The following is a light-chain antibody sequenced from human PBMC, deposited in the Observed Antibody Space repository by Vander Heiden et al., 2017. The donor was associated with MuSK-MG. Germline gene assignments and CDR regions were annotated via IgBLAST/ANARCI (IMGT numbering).Light chain of an antibody. CDR1: QSVSSN. V-gene: IGKV3-15*01. J-gene: IGKJ1*01. Sequence: VMTQSPATLSVSPGERATLSCRASQSVSSNLAWYQQKPGQAPRLLIYGASTRATGIPARFSGSGSGTEFTLTISSLQSEDFAVYYCQQYNNWPPWTFGQGTKVEIK. CDR2: GAS. CDR3: QQYNNWPPWT.